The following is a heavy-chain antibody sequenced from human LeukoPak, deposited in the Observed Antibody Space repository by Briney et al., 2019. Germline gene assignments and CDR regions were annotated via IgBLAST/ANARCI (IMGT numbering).Heavy chain of an antibody. Sequence: SETLSLTCTVSGYSISSGYYWGWIRQPPGKGLEWIGEINHSGSTNYNPSLKSRVTISVDTSKNQFSLKLSSVTAADTALYYCARDYGDYVILDYWGQGTLVTVSS. D-gene: IGHD4-17*01. V-gene: IGHV4-38-2*02. CDR1: GYSISSGYY. J-gene: IGHJ4*02. CDR3: ARDYGDYVILDY. CDR2: INHSGST.